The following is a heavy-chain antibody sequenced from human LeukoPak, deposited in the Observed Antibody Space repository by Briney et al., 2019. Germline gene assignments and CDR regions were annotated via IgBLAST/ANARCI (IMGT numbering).Heavy chain of an antibody. V-gene: IGHV3-23*01. CDR3: AKGFRSDMDV. CDR2: ISGSGGST. Sequence: PGGSLRLSCAASGFTFSTYGMSWVRQAPGKGLEWVSAISGSGGSTYYADSVKGRFTISRDNSKNTLYLQMNSLRAEDTAVYYCAKGFRSDMDVWGKGTTVTISS. J-gene: IGHJ6*03. CDR1: GFTFSTYG.